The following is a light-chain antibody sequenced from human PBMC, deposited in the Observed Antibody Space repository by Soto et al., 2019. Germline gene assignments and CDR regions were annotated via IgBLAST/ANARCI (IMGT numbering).Light chain of an antibody. CDR1: SSNFGARYD. J-gene: IGLJ3*02. CDR2: GNT. V-gene: IGLV1-40*01. CDR3: QSYDTRLGAEL. Sequence: QSVLTQPPSVSGAPGQRVTLSGTGSSSNFGARYDVHWYQHIPGKAPKLIIFGNTNRPSGVPDRFSGSRSGTSASLVIAGLQPEDEAHYYCQSYDTRLGAELFGGGTQLTVL.